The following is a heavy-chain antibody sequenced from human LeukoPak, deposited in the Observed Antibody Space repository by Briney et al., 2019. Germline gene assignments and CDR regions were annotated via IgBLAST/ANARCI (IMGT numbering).Heavy chain of an antibody. CDR2: IYYRGST. CDR1: GGSISSNSHS. J-gene: IGHJ4*02. CDR3: ARGSSGNDY. V-gene: IGHV4-39*07. D-gene: IGHD6-19*01. Sequence: PSETLSLTCSGSGGSISSNSHSWGWIRQPPGKGLEWIGNIYYRGSTYHNPSLRSRVTISVDTSKNQFSLKLSSVTAADTAVYYCARGSSGNDYWGQGTLVTVSS.